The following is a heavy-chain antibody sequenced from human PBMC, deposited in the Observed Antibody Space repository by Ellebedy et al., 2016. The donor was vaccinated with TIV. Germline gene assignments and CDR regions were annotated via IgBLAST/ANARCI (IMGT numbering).Heavy chain of an antibody. D-gene: IGHD6-19*01. CDR2: NSAYNGNT. CDR3: ATDGWQWLVKGDTFDV. J-gene: IGHJ3*01. V-gene: IGHV1-18*04. Sequence: AASVKVSCKASGYTSNAYGISWVRQAPGQGLEWMGWNSAYNGNTHYAEKLHGRVTMTTDTSTSTAYMELSSLRSDDPAVYYCATDGWQWLVKGDTFDVWGQGTMVIVSS. CDR1: GYTSNAYG.